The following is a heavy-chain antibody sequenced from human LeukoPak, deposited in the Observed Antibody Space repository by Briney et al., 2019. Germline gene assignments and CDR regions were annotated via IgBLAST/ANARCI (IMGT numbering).Heavy chain of an antibody. CDR2: IRSKAYGGTT. J-gene: IGHJ3*02. CDR3: TVVVVPAATLDAFDI. V-gene: IGHV3-49*04. D-gene: IGHD2-2*01. CDR1: GFTFGDYA. Sequence: GGSLRLSCTASGFTFGDYAMSWVRQAPGKGLEWVGFIRSKAYGGTTEYAASVKGRFTISRDDSKSIAYLQMNSLKTEDTAVYYCTVVVVPAATLDAFDIWGQGTMVTVSS.